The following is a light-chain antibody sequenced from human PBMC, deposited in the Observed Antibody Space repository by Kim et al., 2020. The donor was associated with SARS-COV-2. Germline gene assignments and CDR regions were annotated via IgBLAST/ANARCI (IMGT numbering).Light chain of an antibody. CDR3: QKYNGAPWT. Sequence: ASVGDRVTITSRPSQGSNNDLAWYQQKPGKVPTLLIYGASALQSGVPSRFSGRGSWADFSLTISSLQPEDVAIYYYQKYNGAPWTFGQGTKVDIK. CDR2: GAS. V-gene: IGKV1-27*01. J-gene: IGKJ1*01. CDR1: QGSNND.